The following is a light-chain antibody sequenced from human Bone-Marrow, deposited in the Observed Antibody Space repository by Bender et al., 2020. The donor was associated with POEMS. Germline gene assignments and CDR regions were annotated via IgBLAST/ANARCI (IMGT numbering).Light chain of an antibody. CDR3: QGWGGGSVI. J-gene: IGLJ2*01. CDR2: QDT. Sequence: SYEVTQPPSVSVSPGQTASITCSGDDLGDKYVAWYQQKPGQSPVLVIYQDTKRPSGIPERFSGSNSGNTATLTISGTQAMDEANYYCQGWGGGSVIFGGGTKLTVL. CDR1: DLGDKY. V-gene: IGLV3-1*01.